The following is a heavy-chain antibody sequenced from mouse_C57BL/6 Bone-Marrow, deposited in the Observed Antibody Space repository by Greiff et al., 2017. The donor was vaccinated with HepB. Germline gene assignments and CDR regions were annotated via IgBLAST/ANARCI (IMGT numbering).Heavy chain of an antibody. CDR3: AGHEGDYDGFDY. CDR2: INSDGGST. Sequence: DVQLVESGGGLVQPGESLKLSCESNEYEFPSHDMSWVRKTPEKRLELVAAINSDGGSTYYPDTMERRFSISRDNTKKTLYLQKSSLMSEDTALYYCAGHEGDYDGFDYWGQGTTLTVSS. CDR1: EYEFPSHD. V-gene: IGHV5-2*01. J-gene: IGHJ2*01. D-gene: IGHD2-4*01.